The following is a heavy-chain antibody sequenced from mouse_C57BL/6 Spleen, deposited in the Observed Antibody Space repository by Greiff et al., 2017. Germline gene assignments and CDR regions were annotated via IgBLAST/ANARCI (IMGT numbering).Heavy chain of an antibody. Sequence: EVQVVESGPGLVKPSPSLSLTCSVTGYSITSGYYWNWIRQFPGNKLEWMGYISYDGSNNYNPSLKNRISITRDTSKNQFFLKLNSVTTEDTATYYCAREGGAMDYWGQGTSVTVSS. V-gene: IGHV3-6*01. J-gene: IGHJ4*01. CDR1: GYSITSGYY. CDR2: ISYDGSN. CDR3: AREGGAMDY.